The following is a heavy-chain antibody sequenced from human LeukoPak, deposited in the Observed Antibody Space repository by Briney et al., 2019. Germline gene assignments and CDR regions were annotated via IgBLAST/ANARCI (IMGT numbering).Heavy chain of an antibody. CDR1: GFTFTRFD. CDR2: IGTSGDA. CDR3: AEGAAYSTTGRPYYFDH. V-gene: IGHV3-13*01. D-gene: IGHD2/OR15-2a*01. J-gene: IGHJ4*02. Sequence: PGGSLRLSCVASGFTFTRFDMHWVRQPPGKSLQWVSSIGTSGDAYSLESVTGRFAISRDDAANSLHLQMSSLRVDDTAVYYCAEGAAYSTTGRPYYFDHWGQGILVSVSS.